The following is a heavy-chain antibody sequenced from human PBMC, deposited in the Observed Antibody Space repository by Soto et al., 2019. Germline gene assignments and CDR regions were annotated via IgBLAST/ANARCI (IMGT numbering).Heavy chain of an antibody. D-gene: IGHD5-18*01. Sequence: QVQLQESGPGLVKPSETLSLTCTVSGGSISSYYWSWIRQPPGKGLEWIGCIYYSGGTNYNPSLKSRVTISVDTSKNQFSLKLSSVTAADTAVYYCARDWGSGYSYGYDDYYYGMDVWGQGTTVTVSS. V-gene: IGHV4-59*01. CDR2: IYYSGGT. CDR1: GGSISSYY. J-gene: IGHJ6*02. CDR3: ARDWGSGYSYGYDDYYYGMDV.